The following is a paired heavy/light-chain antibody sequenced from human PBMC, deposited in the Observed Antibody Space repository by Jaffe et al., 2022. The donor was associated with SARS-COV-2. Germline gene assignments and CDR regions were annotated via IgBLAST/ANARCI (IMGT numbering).Heavy chain of an antibody. D-gene: IGHD2-21*01. V-gene: IGHV3-33*01. CDR1: GFTFGHYG. CDR2: IRYDGGIT. CDR3: ARNTDPSGLYSRLDP. Sequence: QVQLVESGGGVVQPGTSLRLSCEGSGFTFGHYGMHWVRQSPGKGLEWLTGIRYDGGITVYAESVEGRFVISRDNSRNTLFLQLNSLRAEDTAVYYCARNTDPSGLYSRLDPWGQGTLVTVS. J-gene: IGHJ5*02.
Light chain of an antibody. CDR1: SSDIGGYNS. V-gene: IGLV2-14*03. CDR3: TSYTSSSTLI. J-gene: IGLJ2*01. Sequence: QSALTQPASVSGSPGQSITISCTGTSSDIGGYNSVSWYQHHPGKAPKLMIYDVTSRPSGVSYRFSGSKSGYTASLTISGLQAEDEADYYCTSYTSSSTLIFGGGTKLTVL. CDR2: DVT.